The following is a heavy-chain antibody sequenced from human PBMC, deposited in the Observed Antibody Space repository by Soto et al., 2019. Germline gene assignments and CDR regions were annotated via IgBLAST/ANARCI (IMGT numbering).Heavy chain of an antibody. D-gene: IGHD6-19*01. CDR2: IFYSGTP. CDR3: AGQEYTSVWYPFDY. Sequence: QVQLQESGPGLVKPSETLSLTCTVSGGSISGSISRYYWSWIRQPPGKGLEWIGYIFYSGTPNYTPSLLGRVTITIDTSNNQCSLSLSSVTAAATAVYYCAGQEYTSVWYPFDYWGQGALVTVSS. CDR1: GGSISGSISRYY. J-gene: IGHJ4*02. V-gene: IGHV4-59*08.